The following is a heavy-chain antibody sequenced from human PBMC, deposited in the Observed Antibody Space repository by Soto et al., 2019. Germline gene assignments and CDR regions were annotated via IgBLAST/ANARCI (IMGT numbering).Heavy chain of an antibody. CDR1: GYTRSDLA. D-gene: IGHD3-22*01. CDR2: FHPEDGET. CDR3: ALAPYTSGYPQYFYFGLDV. J-gene: IGHJ6*02. V-gene: IGHV1-24*01. Sequence: GASVKVSCKVVGYTRSDLAMHWVRRAPGRGLEWMGGFHPEDGETFYTQRLQGRVTMTEDTSSDTAYMELRSLRSEDTAVYYCALAPYTSGYPQYFYFGLDVCGQGTAVTVSS.